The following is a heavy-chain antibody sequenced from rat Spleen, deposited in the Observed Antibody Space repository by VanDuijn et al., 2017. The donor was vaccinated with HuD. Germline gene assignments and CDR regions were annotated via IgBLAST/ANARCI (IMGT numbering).Heavy chain of an antibody. V-gene: IGHV5-46*01. D-gene: IGHD1-6*01. CDR2: ISTRGGST. Sequence: EVQLVESGGDLVQPGRSVRLSCADSGFTFSNFPMAWVRQAPTKGLEWGATISTRGGSTYYRDSVKGRFTISRDNAKGTLSLQMNILRSEDTATYYCTRGMYTTDYYFAKGYYVMGAGGQGASVTVSS. J-gene: IGHJ4*01. CDR3: TRGMYTTDYYFAKGYYVMGA. CDR1: GFTFSNFP.